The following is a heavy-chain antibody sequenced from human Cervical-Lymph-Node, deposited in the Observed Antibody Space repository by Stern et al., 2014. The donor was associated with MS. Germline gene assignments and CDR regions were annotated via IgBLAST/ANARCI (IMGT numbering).Heavy chain of an antibody. CDR2: ISYDGDNK. D-gene: IGHD3-22*01. CDR3: AKDPRIYDSSGYLDA. J-gene: IGHJ5*02. Sequence: MQLEESGGGVVQPGRSLRLSCAASGFTFSLYDMHWVRQAPGKGLEWVAVISYDGDNKFYTDSVKGRFTISRDSSKSTLYLQLNSLRPEDTAIYYCAKDPRIYDSSGYLDAWGQGTLVTVSS. V-gene: IGHV3-30*18. CDR1: GFTFSLYD.